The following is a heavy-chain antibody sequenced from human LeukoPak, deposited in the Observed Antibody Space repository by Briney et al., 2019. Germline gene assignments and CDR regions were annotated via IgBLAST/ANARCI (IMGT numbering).Heavy chain of an antibody. CDR3: ARMVGATYFDY. J-gene: IGHJ4*02. CDR1: GGTFSSYA. Sequence: GASVTVSFKASGGTFSSYAISWVRQAPGQGLEWMGGIIPIFGTANYAQKFQGRVTITTDESTSTAYMELSSLRSEDTAVYYCARMVGATYFDYWGQGTLVTVSS. D-gene: IGHD1-26*01. CDR2: IIPIFGTA. V-gene: IGHV1-69*05.